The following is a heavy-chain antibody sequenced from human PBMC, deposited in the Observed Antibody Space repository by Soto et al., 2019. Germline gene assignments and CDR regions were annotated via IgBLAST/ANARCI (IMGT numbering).Heavy chain of an antibody. CDR1: GVTVSNNY. Sequence: EVQLVESGGGLILPGGSLRLSCAASGVTVSNNYMRWVRQAPGKGLEWVSLIYSGGDTHYADSVKGRFTISRDSSKNTVYLQMNSLRAEETAVYYCAREPPGIAAGGAGAWGQGTRVTVSS. J-gene: IGHJ5*02. CDR2: IYSGGDT. CDR3: AREPPGIAAGGAGA. D-gene: IGHD6-13*01. V-gene: IGHV3-53*01.